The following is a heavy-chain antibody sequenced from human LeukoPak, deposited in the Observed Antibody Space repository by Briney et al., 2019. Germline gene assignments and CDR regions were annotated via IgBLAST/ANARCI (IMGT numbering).Heavy chain of an antibody. V-gene: IGHV5-51*01. CDR1: GYSFTSYW. CDR2: IYPGHSDT. CDR3: ARRGYSGYDSPLGY. D-gene: IGHD5-12*01. J-gene: IGHJ4*02. Sequence: GESLKIPCGGSGYSFTSYWIAWVRQIPGRGLEWMGIIYPGHSDTRYSPSFQGQVTISADKSSSTADVQGSALKSSDTAMYYCARRGYSGYDSPLGYWGQGTLVTVSS.